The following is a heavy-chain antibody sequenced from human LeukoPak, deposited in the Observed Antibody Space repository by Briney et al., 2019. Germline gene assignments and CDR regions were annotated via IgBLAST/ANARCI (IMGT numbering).Heavy chain of an antibody. CDR3: ARESVASAAGIDY. J-gene: IGHJ4*02. CDR1: GFTFSNYG. CDR2: IRYDGSNK. D-gene: IGHD6-13*01. Sequence: GGSLRLSCAASGFTFSNYGMHWVRQAPGKGLEWVAVIRYDGSNKYYADSVKGRFTISRDNSKNTLYLQMNGLRAEDTAVYYCARESVASAAGIDYWGQGTLVSVSS. V-gene: IGHV3-33*01.